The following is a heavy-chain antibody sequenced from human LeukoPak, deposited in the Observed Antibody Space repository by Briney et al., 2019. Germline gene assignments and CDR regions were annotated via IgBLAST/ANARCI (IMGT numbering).Heavy chain of an antibody. CDR1: GYTFTSYD. V-gene: IGHV1-8*01. D-gene: IGHD6-6*01. CDR3: ARRRYSSSARHLSYNWFDP. CDR2: MNPKSGKT. Sequence: ASVTVSCKASGYTFTSYDIKWVGQATGQGREGMGGMNPKSGKTGYAQKFEGRGTMTRNSNISKAYMELSSLRSEDTAVYYCARRRYSSSARHLSYNWFDPWGQGTLVTVSS. J-gene: IGHJ5*02.